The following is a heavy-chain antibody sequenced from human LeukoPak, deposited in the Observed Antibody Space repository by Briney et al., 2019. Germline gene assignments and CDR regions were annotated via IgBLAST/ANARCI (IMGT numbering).Heavy chain of an antibody. V-gene: IGHV3-9*01. J-gene: IGHJ4*01. CDR3: AKGHSSGWLGDY. D-gene: IGHD6-19*01. Sequence: PGGSLRLSCAASGFTFDDYAMHWVRQAPGKGLEWVSGISWNSGSVGYADSVKGRFTISRDNAKNFLYLQMYSLRADDTAFYYCAKGHSSGWLGDYWGHGTLVTVSS. CDR2: ISWNSGSV. CDR1: GFTFDDYA.